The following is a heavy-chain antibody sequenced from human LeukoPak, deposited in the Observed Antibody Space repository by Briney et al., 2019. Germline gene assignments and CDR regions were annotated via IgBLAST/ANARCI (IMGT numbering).Heavy chain of an antibody. CDR1: GFTFSSYA. CDR2: INDNGAGT. J-gene: IGHJ3*01. D-gene: IGHD3-10*01. CDR3: AKDTTLFRELTRGGAFDF. V-gene: IGHV3-23*01. Sequence: GGSLRLSCAASGFTFSSYAMSWVRQAPGKGLKWVSTINDNGAGTYYADSVKGRSTISRDNSYNTVSLQMNSLRDEDTGVYYCAKDTTLFRELTRGGAFDFWGQGTMVAVSS.